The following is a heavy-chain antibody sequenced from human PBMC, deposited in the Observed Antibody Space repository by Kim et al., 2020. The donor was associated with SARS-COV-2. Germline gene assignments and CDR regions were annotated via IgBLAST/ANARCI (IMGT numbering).Heavy chain of an antibody. V-gene: IGHV3-53*01. CDR3: ARDIAVAGTDY. CDR2: T. J-gene: IGHJ4*02. Sequence: TYYADSVKGRFTISRDKSKNTLYLQMNSLRADDTAVYYCARDIAVAGTDYWGQGTLVTVSS. D-gene: IGHD6-19*01.